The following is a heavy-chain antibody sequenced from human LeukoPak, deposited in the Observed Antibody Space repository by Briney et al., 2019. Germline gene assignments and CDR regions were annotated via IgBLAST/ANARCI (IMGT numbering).Heavy chain of an antibody. CDR2: ICANDGNT. D-gene: IGHD3-22*01. V-gene: IGHV3-23*01. J-gene: IGHJ5*02. CDR1: GLTFRNYA. CDR3: AKGPLTYYYDTNWFDP. Sequence: GGSLRLSCAASGLTFRNYAMSWVRQAPGKGLEWVSVICANDGNTYYADAVKGRFTISRDNSKDTLYLQMDNLRAEDTAVYYCAKGPLTYYYDTNWFDPWGQGTLVTVSS.